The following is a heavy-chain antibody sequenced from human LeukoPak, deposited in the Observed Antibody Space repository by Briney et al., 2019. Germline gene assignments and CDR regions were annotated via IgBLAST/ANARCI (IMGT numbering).Heavy chain of an antibody. J-gene: IGHJ4*01. D-gene: IGHD3-10*01. CDR2: ISYDGSNK. CDR3: AKNLGHYGLPFSDY. Sequence: GGSLRLSCAASGFTSSSYGMHWVRQAPGKGLEWVAVISYDGSNKYYADSVKGRFTISRDNSKNALYLQMNSLRAEDTAVYYCAKNLGHYGLPFSDYWGQGTLVTVSS. CDR1: GFTSSSYG. V-gene: IGHV3-30*18.